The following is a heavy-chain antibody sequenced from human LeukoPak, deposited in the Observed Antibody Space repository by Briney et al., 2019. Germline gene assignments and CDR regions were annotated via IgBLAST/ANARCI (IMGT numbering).Heavy chain of an antibody. CDR2: INPNSGGT. CDR3: ARGPPSVGATYRWFDP. D-gene: IGHD1-26*01. J-gene: IGHJ5*02. CDR1: GYTFTGYY. V-gene: IGHV1-2*02. Sequence: ASVKVSCKASGYTFTGYYMHWVRQAPGQGLEWMGWINPNSGGTNYAQKFQGRVTMTRDTSISTAYMELSSLRSEDTAVYYCARGPPSVGATYRWFDPWGQGTLVTVSS.